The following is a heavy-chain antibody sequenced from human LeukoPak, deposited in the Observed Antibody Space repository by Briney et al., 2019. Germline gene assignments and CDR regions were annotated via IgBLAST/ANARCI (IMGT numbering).Heavy chain of an antibody. Sequence: GGSLRLSCAASGFTFSSYGMHWVRQAPGKGLEWVAVIWYDGSNKYYADSVKGRFTISRDNSKNTLYLQMNSLRAEDTAVYYCARDTGSSWSVFFDYWGQGTLVTVSS. CDR2: IWYDGSNK. CDR1: GFTFSSYG. J-gene: IGHJ4*02. D-gene: IGHD6-13*01. V-gene: IGHV3-33*01. CDR3: ARDTGSSWSVFFDY.